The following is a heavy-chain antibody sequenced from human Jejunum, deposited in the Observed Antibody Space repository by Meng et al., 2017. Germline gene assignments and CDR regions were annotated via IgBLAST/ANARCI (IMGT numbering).Heavy chain of an antibody. CDR3: AKVRRQWLVGGEVGC. Sequence: GGSLRLSCAASGFNFYSYAMSWVRQAPGKGLEWVSGISGSDGATFYADSVKGRFTISTDTSKTTLFLQMNSLRGEDTAVYYCAKVRRQWLVGGEVGCWGQGALVTVSS. V-gene: IGHV3-23*01. CDR1: GFNFYSYA. J-gene: IGHJ4*02. D-gene: IGHD6-19*01. CDR2: ISGSDGAT.